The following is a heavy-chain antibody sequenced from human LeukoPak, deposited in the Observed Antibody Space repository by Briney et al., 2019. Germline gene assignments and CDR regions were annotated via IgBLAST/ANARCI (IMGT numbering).Heavy chain of an antibody. CDR2: INGDGSTT. V-gene: IGHV3-74*01. CDR3: ARVGERGYYYGSWDAFDI. D-gene: IGHD3-10*01. CDR1: GFTFTNYW. Sequence: GSLRLSCAVSGFTFTNYWMHWVRQAPGKGLVWVSRINGDGSTTIYADAVKGRFTISRDNTKNTLYLQMNTLRADDTAVYYCARVGERGYYYGSWDAFDIWGQGTMVTVSS. J-gene: IGHJ3*02.